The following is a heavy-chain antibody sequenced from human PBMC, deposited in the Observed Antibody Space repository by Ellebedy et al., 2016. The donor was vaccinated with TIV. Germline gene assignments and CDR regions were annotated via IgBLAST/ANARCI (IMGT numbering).Heavy chain of an antibody. V-gene: IGHV4-59*12. J-gene: IGHJ4*02. D-gene: IGHD1-26*01. Sequence: MPSETLSLTCTVSGGSISSYYWRCIRQPPGKGLAWIWYIYYSGRPNYNPSLQSRVTISVDTSKNQASLKLSSVTAADTAVYYCARESEELVAFDYWGQGTLVTVSS. CDR2: IYYSGRP. CDR1: GGSISSYY. CDR3: ARESEELVAFDY.